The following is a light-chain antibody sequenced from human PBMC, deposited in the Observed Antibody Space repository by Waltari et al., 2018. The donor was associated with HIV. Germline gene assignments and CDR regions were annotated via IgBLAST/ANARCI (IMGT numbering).Light chain of an antibody. V-gene: IGKV4-1*01. CDR1: QSVLYSSNNNNY. Sequence: DIVMTQSPDSLAVSLGERAPFNCTSSQSVLYSSNNNNYFAWYQQKPGQPPKLLFYWASARESGVPDRFSGSGSETDFTLTISGLQAEDVAVYYCQQYYSVPWTFGQGTKVEIK. J-gene: IGKJ1*01. CDR2: WAS. CDR3: QQYYSVPWT.